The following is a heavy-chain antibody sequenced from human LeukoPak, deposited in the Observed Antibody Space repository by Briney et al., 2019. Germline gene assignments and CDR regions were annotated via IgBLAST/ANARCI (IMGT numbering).Heavy chain of an antibody. CDR3: ARAFYDILTGYATPIGY. J-gene: IGHJ4*02. Sequence: ASVKVTCKASGYTFTGYYMHWVRQAPGQGLEWMGWINPNSGGTNYAQKFQGRVTMTRDTSISTAYMELSRLGSDDTAVYYCARAFYDILTGYATPIGYWGQGTLVTVSS. V-gene: IGHV1-2*02. CDR2: INPNSGGT. CDR1: GYTFTGYY. D-gene: IGHD3-9*01.